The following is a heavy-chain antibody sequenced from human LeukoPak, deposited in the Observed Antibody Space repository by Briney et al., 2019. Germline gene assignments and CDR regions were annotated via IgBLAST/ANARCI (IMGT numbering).Heavy chain of an antibody. J-gene: IGHJ6*02. CDR2: IYYSGST. Sequence: SEALSLTCTVSGGSISSSSYYWGWIRQPPGKGLEWIGSIYYSGSTYYNTSLKSRVTISLDTSKNQFSLKLNSVTAADTAVYYCARLPTTILHYGMDVWGQGTTVTVSS. CDR3: ARLPTTILHYGMDV. CDR1: GGSISSSSYY. D-gene: IGHD5-12*01. V-gene: IGHV4-39*07.